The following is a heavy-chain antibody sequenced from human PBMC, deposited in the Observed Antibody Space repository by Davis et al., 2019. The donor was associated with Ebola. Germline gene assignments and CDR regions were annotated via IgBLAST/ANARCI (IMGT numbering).Heavy chain of an antibody. CDR2: IYPLDSDT. V-gene: IGHV5-51*01. D-gene: IGHD1-20*01. J-gene: IGHJ3*01. Sequence: GESLKISCKDSGNSFTSHWIGWVRQMPGKGLEWMGIIYPLDSDTRYSPSFRGQVTISADKSTRTAYLQWGRLKASDTAMYYCASLRRTITGMDDGFDVWGQGTMVTVSS. CDR1: GNSFTSHW. CDR3: ASLRRTITGMDDGFDV.